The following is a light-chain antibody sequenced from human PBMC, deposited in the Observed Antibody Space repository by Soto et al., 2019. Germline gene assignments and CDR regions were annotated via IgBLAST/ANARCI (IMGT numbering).Light chain of an antibody. CDR2: DVS. J-gene: IGLJ1*01. V-gene: IGLV2-14*01. Sequence: QSVLTQPASVSGSPGRSITISCTGTSSDVGGYNYVSWYQQHPGKAPKLMIYDVSNRPSGVSNRFSGSKSGNTASLTISGLQAEDEADYYCSSYTSSSTHNYVFGNGTKVTVL. CDR3: SSYTSSSTHNYV. CDR1: SSDVGGYNY.